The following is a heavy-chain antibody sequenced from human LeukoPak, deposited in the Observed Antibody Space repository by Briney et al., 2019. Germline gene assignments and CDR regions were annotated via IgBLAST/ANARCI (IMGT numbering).Heavy chain of an antibody. CDR1: GDSVSSNSAA. D-gene: IGHD3-16*01. J-gene: IGHJ4*02. CDR3: ARFDYGAPDF. CDR2: TYYRSKWHY. Sequence: SQTLSLTCAISGDSVSSNSAAWNWIRQSPSRGLEWLGRTYYRSKWHYDYTVSVRSRISINPDTSKNQFSLQLKSVTPDDTAVYYCARFDYGAPDFWGQGTLATVSS. V-gene: IGHV6-1*01.